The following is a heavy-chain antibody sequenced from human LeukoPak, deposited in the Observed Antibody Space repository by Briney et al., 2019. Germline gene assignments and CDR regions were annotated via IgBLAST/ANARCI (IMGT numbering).Heavy chain of an antibody. V-gene: IGHV1-2*02. CDR1: GYTFTGYY. CDR2: INPNSGGT. J-gene: IGHJ4*02. CDR3: ASSRGYSGYDFYFVYNY. Sequence: ASVKVSCKASGYTFTGYYMHWVRQAPGQGLEWMEWINPNSGGTNYAQKFQGRATMTRDTSISTAYMELSRLRSDDTAVYYCASSRGYSGYDFYFVYNYWGQGTLVTVSS. D-gene: IGHD5-12*01.